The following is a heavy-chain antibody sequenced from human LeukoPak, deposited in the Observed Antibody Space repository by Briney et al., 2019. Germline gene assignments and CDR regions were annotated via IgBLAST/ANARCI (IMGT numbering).Heavy chain of an antibody. J-gene: IGHJ5*02. D-gene: IGHD2-15*01. CDR3: ARESRGYCSGGSCPGLNWFDP. CDR2: ISSSSSTI. Sequence: QTGGSLRLSCAASGFTFSSYSMNWVRQAPGKGLEWVSYISSSSSTIYYADSVKGRFTISRDNAKNSLYLQMNSLRAEDTAVYYCARESRGYCSGGSCPGLNWFDPWGQGTLATVSS. V-gene: IGHV3-48*01. CDR1: GFTFSSYS.